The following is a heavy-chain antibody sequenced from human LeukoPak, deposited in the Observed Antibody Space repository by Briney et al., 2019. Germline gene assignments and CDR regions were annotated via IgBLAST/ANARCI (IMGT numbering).Heavy chain of an antibody. V-gene: IGHV4-39*01. J-gene: IGHJ4*02. D-gene: IGHD3-22*01. Sequence: IRQPPGKGLEGIGSIYYSGSTYYNPSLKSRVTISVDTSKNQFFLKLSSVTAADTADHYCARLKDTSDCCGYTASGGSDYWGQGTLVTVSS. CDR2: IYYSGST. CDR3: ARLKDTSDCCGYTASGGSDY.